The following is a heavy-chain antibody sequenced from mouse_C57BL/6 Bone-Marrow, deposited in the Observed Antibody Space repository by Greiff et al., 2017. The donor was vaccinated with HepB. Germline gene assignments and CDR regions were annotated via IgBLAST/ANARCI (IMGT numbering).Heavy chain of an antibody. Sequence: EVQRVESGGGLVQPGGSLKLSCAASGFTFSDYYMYWVRQTPEKRLEWVAYISNGGGSTYYPDTVKGRFTISRDNAKNTLYLQMSRLKSEDTAMYYCARRGNGNLAYWGQGTLVTVSA. CDR1: GFTFSDYY. CDR2: ISNGGGST. V-gene: IGHV5-12*01. J-gene: IGHJ3*01. CDR3: ARRGNGNLAY. D-gene: IGHD2-1*01.